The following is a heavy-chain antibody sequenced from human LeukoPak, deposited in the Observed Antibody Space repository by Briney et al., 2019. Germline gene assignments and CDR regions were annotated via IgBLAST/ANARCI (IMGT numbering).Heavy chain of an antibody. CDR3: ARTWGGIAVAGRYYYYYMGV. CDR2: MYYSGST. V-gene: IGHV4-39*07. Sequence: SETLSLTCTVSGGSISSSSYYWGWIRQPPGKGLEWIGSMYYSGSTYYNPSLKSRVTISVDTSKNQFSLKLISVTAADTAVYYCARTWGGIAVAGRYYYYYMGVWGKGTTVTVSS. D-gene: IGHD6-19*01. CDR1: GGSISSSSYY. J-gene: IGHJ6*03.